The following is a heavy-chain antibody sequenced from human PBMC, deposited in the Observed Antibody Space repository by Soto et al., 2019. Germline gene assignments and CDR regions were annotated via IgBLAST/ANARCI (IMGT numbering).Heavy chain of an antibody. V-gene: IGHV3-23*01. J-gene: IGHJ4*02. Sequence: LRLSCAASGFTFSSYAMSWVRQAPGKGLEWVSAISGSGGSTYYADSVKGRFTISRDNSKNTPYLQMNSLRAEDTAVYYCAKGVQVPADEYYFDYWGQGTLVTVSS. CDR3: AKGVQVPADEYYFDY. D-gene: IGHD2-2*01. CDR1: GFTFSSYA. CDR2: ISGSGGST.